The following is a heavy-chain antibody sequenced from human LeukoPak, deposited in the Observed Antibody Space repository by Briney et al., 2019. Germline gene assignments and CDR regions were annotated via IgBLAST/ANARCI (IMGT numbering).Heavy chain of an antibody. CDR2: IYYSGST. J-gene: IGHJ6*04. Sequence: SETLSLTCTVSGGSISSGGYYWGWIRQHPGKGLEWIGYIYYSGSTYYNPSLKSRVTISVDTSKNQFSLKLSSVTAADTAVYYCARGGYYYYYGMDVRGKGTTVTVSS. CDR3: ARGGYYYYYGMDV. V-gene: IGHV4-31*03. CDR1: GGSISSGGYY. D-gene: IGHD3-16*01.